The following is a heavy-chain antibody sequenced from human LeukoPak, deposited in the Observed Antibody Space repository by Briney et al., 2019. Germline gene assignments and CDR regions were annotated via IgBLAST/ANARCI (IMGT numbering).Heavy chain of an antibody. CDR3: AKTPQYYYDSSGYYFE. D-gene: IGHD3-22*01. CDR2: ISGSGGST. J-gene: IGHJ4*02. Sequence: GGSLRLSCAASGFTFSSYAMSWVRQAPGKGLEWVSAISGSGGSTYYADSVKGRFTISRDNSKNTLYLQMNRLRAEDTAVYYCAKTPQYYYDSSGYYFEWGQGTLVTVSS. CDR1: GFTFSSYA. V-gene: IGHV3-23*01.